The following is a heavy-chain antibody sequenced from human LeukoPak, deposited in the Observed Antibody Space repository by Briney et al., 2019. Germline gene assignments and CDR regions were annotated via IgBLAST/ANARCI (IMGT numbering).Heavy chain of an antibody. CDR2: IKHDGSDT. Sequence: GGSLRLSCAASGFTFSSYWMSCVRQAPGKALEWVSNIKHDGSDTYYVDSVTRRFTISTDNDKISLSLQMNNLRAEDTAVYYCARVPVDYYVSGSYPVYGMDAWGKGTTVTVSS. D-gene: IGHD3-10*01. CDR1: GFTFSSYW. V-gene: IGHV3-7*03. J-gene: IGHJ6*04. CDR3: ARVPVDYYVSGSYPVYGMDA.